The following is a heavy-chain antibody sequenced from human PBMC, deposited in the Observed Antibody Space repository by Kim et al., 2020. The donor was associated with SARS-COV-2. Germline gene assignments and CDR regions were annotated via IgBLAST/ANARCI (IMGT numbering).Heavy chain of an antibody. J-gene: IGHJ4*02. V-gene: IGHV3-53*01. CDR3: ARAVKGYYFDY. Sequence: TYYADSVRGRFTISRDSSANTLYLQMNTLRAEDTAVYYCARAVKGYYFDYWGQGTLVTVSS. D-gene: IGHD3-22*01. CDR2: T.